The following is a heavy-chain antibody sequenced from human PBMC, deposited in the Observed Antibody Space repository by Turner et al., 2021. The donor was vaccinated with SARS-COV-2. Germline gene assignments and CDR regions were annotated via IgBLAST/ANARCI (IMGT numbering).Heavy chain of an antibody. CDR1: GFTFSRYS. V-gene: IGHV3-21*01. Sequence: EVQLVESGGGLVKPGGSLRLSCAASGFTFSRYSMNWVRQAPGKGLEWVSSITSRSSYIYYADSVKGRFTISRDNAKNSLYLQMNSLRAEDMAVYYCAREIVVPAAYGGGFDYWGQGTLVTVSS. D-gene: IGHD2-2*01. J-gene: IGHJ4*02. CDR3: AREIVVPAAYGGGFDY. CDR2: ITSRSSYI.